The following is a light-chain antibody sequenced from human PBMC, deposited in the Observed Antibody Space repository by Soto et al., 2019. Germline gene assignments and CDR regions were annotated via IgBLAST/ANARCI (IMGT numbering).Light chain of an antibody. V-gene: IGKV1-39*01. CDR3: QQSYSTPYT. J-gene: IGKJ2*01. CDR1: QSISSY. CDR2: AAS. Sequence: ETQMTKSPSSLSASVGDRVTITCRATQSISSYLNWYQQKPGKAPKLLIYAASSLQSGVPSRFSGSGSGTDFTLTISSLQPEDFATYYCQQSYSTPYTFGQGTKLEIK.